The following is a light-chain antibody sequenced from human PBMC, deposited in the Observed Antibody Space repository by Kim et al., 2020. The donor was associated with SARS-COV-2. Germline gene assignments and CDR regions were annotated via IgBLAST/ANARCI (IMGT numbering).Light chain of an antibody. Sequence: MVTIYCSGGGSNIGSNYVYGYQQITGTAPKLLIYRTNQRPAGGPDRCSGSKAGNSASLAISGLRSEDEADYYCAAWEDSLSGTVVIGGGTQLTVL. V-gene: IGLV1-47*01. CDR3: AAWEDSLSGTVV. CDR1: GSNIGSNY. CDR2: RTN. J-gene: IGLJ2*01.